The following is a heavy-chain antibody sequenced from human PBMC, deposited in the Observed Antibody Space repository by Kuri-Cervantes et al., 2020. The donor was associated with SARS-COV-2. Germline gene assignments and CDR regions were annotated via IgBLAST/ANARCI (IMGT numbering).Heavy chain of an antibody. Sequence: GGSLRLSCAASGFTFSSYEMNWVRQAPGKGLEWVSYISSSGSTIYYADSVKGRFTISRDNAKNSLYLQMNSLRAEDTAVYYCARRGSGWLSAAFDYWGQGTLVTVSS. D-gene: IGHD6-19*01. J-gene: IGHJ4*02. CDR3: ARRGSGWLSAAFDY. V-gene: IGHV3-48*03. CDR2: ISSSGSTI. CDR1: GFTFSSYE.